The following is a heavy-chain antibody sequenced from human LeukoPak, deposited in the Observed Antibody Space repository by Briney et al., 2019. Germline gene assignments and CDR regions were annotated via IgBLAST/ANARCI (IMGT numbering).Heavy chain of an antibody. CDR3: ARDKRYFDWLLSYYFDY. D-gene: IGHD3-9*01. J-gene: IGHJ4*02. Sequence: ASVKVSCKASGGTFSSYAISWVRQAPGQGLEWMGWISAYNGNTNYAQKFQGRVTMTTDTSTSTAYMELRSLRSDDTAVYYCARDKRYFDWLLSYYFDYWGQGTLVTVSS. CDR2: ISAYNGNT. CDR1: GGTFSSYA. V-gene: IGHV1-18*01.